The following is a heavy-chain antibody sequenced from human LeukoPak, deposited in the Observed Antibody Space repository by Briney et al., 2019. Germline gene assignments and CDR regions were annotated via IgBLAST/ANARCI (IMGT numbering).Heavy chain of an antibody. V-gene: IGHV4-59*01. J-gene: IGHJ4*02. CDR2: IYYSGST. Sequence: PSETLSLTCTASGGSISSYYWSWIRQPPGKGLEWIGYIYYSGSTNYNPSLKSRVTISVDTSKNQFSLKLSSVTAADTAVYYCARGLWFGELYYWGQGTLVTVSS. D-gene: IGHD3-10*01. CDR1: GGSISSYY. CDR3: ARGLWFGELYY.